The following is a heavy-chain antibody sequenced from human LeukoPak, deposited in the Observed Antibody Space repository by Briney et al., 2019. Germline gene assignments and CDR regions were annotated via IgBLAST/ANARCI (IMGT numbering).Heavy chain of an antibody. J-gene: IGHJ6*03. V-gene: IGHV4-34*01. D-gene: IGHD3-22*01. CDR1: GGSFSGYY. Sequence: SETLSLTCAVYGGSFSGYYWSWIRQPPGKGLEWIGEINHSGSTNYNPSLKSRVTISVDTSKNQFSLKLSSVTAADTAVYYCARGREDYYDSSGYYRYYYYYYVDVWGKGTTVTVSS. CDR3: ARGREDYYDSSGYYRYYYYYYVDV. CDR2: INHSGST.